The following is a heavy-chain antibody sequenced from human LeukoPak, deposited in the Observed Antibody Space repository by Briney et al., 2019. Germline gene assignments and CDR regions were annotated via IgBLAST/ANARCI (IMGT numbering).Heavy chain of an antibody. Sequence: GGSLRLSCAASGFTFSSYAMSWVRQSPGKGLEWVSSISGSDGSTNYADSVKGRFAISRDNSKKTLYLQMNSLRAEDTAVYYCAKDMRFDWTPYYFDYWGQGTLVTVSS. CDR3: AKDMRFDWTPYYFDY. J-gene: IGHJ4*02. CDR2: ISGSDGST. CDR1: GFTFSSYA. D-gene: IGHD3-9*01. V-gene: IGHV3-23*01.